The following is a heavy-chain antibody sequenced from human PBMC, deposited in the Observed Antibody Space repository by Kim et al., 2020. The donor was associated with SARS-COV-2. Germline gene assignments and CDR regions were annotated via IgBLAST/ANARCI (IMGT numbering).Heavy chain of an antibody. V-gene: IGHV1-46*01. CDR3: ARDSGDWAVDY. CDR2: T. Sequence: TNYAQRFQGRITMTRDKSTTTVYMELSSLRSEDTAFYYCARDSGDWAVDYWGQGTLVTVSS. D-gene: IGHD2-21*02. J-gene: IGHJ4*02.